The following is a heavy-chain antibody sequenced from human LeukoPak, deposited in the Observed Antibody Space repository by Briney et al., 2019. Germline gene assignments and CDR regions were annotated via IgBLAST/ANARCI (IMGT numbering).Heavy chain of an antibody. CDR1: GGSISSSSYY. V-gene: IGHV4-39*01. D-gene: IGHD3-10*01. J-gene: IGHJ4*02. Sequence: SETLSLTCTVYGGSISSSSYYWGWIRQPPGKGLEWIGSNNPSLKSRVTISVDTSKNQFSLKLSSVTAADTAVYYCARHFFPSDSGSFRTPFDYWGQGALVTISS. CDR3: ARHFFPSDSGSFRTPFDY.